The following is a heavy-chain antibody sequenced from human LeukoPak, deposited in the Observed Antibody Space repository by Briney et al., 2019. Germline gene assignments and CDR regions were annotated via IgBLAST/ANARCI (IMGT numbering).Heavy chain of an antibody. CDR3: ARRFRD. V-gene: IGHV3-48*03. CDR2: IKDDGSLK. Sequence: PGGSLRLSCVGSRLTFSGFEMNWVRQAPGKGLEWVSYIKDDGSLKTYADSAKGRFTISRDNAKNSLYLQMNSLRVEDTAIYYCARRFRDWGQGTLVTVSS. J-gene: IGHJ4*02. CDR1: RLTFSGFE. D-gene: IGHD5-24*01.